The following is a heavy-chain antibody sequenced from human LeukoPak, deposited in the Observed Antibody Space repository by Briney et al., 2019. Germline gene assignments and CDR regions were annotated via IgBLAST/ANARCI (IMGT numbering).Heavy chain of an antibody. CDR3: VTHCSSTSCPFDAFDI. CDR2: INPSGGST. V-gene: IGHV1-46*01. Sequence: PGASVKVSCKASGYTFTSYYMHWVRQAPGQGLGWMGIINPSGGSTSYAQKFQGRVTMTRDTSTSTVYMELSSLRSEDTAVYYCVTHCSSTSCPFDAFDIWGQGTMVTVSS. CDR1: GYTFTSYY. D-gene: IGHD2-2*01. J-gene: IGHJ3*02.